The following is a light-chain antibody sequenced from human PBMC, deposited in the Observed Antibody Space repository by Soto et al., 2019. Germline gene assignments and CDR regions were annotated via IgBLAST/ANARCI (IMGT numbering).Light chain of an antibody. CDR1: QSVSYY. J-gene: IGKJ5*01. CDR3: QQYGSSPLIT. Sequence: EIVLTQSPGTLSLSPGERATLSCRASQSVSYYLAWYQQKPGQAPRLLIYGVSSRATGIPDRFSGSGSGTDFTLTISRLEPEDFAVYHCQQYGSSPLITFGQGTRLEIK. V-gene: IGKV3-20*01. CDR2: GVS.